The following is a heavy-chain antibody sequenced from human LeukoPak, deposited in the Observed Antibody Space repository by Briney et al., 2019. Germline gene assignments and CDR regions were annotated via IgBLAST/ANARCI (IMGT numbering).Heavy chain of an antibody. Sequence: AGSLRLSCAAYGFTFSDYYMSWIRQAPGKGLEWVSYISSSGSTIYYTDSVKGRFTISRDNAKNSLYLQMNSLRAEDTAVYYCAREFWSGYYPWGQGTLVTVAS. CDR3: AREFWSGYYP. V-gene: IGHV3-11*01. J-gene: IGHJ5*02. D-gene: IGHD3-3*01. CDR1: GFTFSDYY. CDR2: ISSSGSTI.